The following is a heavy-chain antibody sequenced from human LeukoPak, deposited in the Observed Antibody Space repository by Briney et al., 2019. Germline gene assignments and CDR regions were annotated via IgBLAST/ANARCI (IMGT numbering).Heavy chain of an antibody. CDR3: ARSNWGTTSPPLPFDY. CDR1: GGSISSGSYY. Sequence: PSETLSLTCTVSGGSISSGSYYWSWIRQPAGKGLEWIGRIYTSGSTDYNPSLKSRVTISVDTSKNQFSLKLSSVTAADTAVYYCARSNWGTTSPPLPFDYWGQGTLVTVSS. CDR2: IYTSGST. D-gene: IGHD7-27*01. V-gene: IGHV4-61*02. J-gene: IGHJ4*02.